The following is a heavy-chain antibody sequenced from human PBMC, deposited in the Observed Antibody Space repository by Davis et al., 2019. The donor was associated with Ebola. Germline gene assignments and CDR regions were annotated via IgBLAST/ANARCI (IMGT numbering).Heavy chain of an antibody. V-gene: IGHV6-1*01. CDR1: GGSVPSNTAA. Sequence: HSQTLSLTCAISGGSVPSNTAAWNWIRQSPSRGLEWLGRTYYRSKWHFDYAVSVKSRITINSDTSKNQFSLQLNSVTPEDTAVYYCTKGRDGVNKLFDYWGQGTLVTVSS. CDR2: TYYRSKWHF. D-gene: IGHD5-24*01. CDR3: TKGRDGVNKLFDY. J-gene: IGHJ4*02.